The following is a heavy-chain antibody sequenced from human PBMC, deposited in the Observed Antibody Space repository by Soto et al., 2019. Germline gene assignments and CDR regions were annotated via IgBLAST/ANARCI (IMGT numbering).Heavy chain of an antibody. CDR2: IYYSGST. D-gene: IGHD7-27*01. V-gene: IGHV4-59*01. Sequence: SETLSLTCTVSGGSISSYYWSWIRQSPGKGLEWIGYIYYSGSTNYNPSLKSRVTISVDTSKNQFSLKLSSVTAADTAVYYCARVSRDGYLLTGVDYWGQGTLVTVSS. CDR3: ARVSRDGYLLTGVDY. CDR1: GGSISSYY. J-gene: IGHJ4*02.